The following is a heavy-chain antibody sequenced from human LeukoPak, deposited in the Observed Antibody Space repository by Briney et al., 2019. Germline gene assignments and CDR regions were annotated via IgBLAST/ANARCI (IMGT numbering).Heavy chain of an antibody. V-gene: IGHV4-34*01. J-gene: IGHJ5*02. CDR3: ARGNSGVFGVVILTGCWFDP. CDR1: GGSFSGYY. Sequence: SETLSLTCAVYGGSFSGYYWSWIRQPPGKGLEWIGEINHSGSTNYNPSLKSRVTISVDTSKNQLSLKLSSVTAADTAVYYCARGNSGVFGVVILTGCWFDPWGQGTLVTVSS. CDR2: INHSGST. D-gene: IGHD3-3*01.